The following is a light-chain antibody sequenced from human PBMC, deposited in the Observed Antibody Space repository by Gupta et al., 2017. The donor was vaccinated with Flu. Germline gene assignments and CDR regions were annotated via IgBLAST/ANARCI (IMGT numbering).Light chain of an antibody. V-gene: IGLV1-44*01. J-gene: IGLJ2*01. Sequence: QSVLTQPPSASGTPGQRVTISCSGSSSTIGSNTVNWYQQLPGTAPKLLIYSNNHRPSGVPDRFSGSKSGTSASLAISGLQSEDEADYYCAAWDDSLNGVVFGGGTKLTVL. CDR3: AAWDDSLNGVV. CDR2: SNN. CDR1: SSTIGSNT.